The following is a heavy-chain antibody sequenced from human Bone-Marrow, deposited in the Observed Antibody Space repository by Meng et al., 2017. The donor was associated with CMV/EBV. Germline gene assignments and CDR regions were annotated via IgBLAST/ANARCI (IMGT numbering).Heavy chain of an antibody. J-gene: IGHJ4*02. V-gene: IGHV1-2*02. Sequence: ASVKVSCKASGYTFTDYYMHWVREAPGQGLEWMAWINPKSGDTNYAQQFQGRVTLTRDTSITTAYLELSSLRSADTAVYYCVRDLTGATGAPYWGQGTLVTVSS. D-gene: IGHD7-27*01. CDR2: INPKSGDT. CDR1: GYTFTDYY. CDR3: VRDLTGATGAPY.